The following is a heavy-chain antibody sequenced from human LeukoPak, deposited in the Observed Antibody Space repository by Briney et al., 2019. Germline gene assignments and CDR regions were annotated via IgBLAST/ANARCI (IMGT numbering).Heavy chain of an antibody. J-gene: IGHJ4*02. D-gene: IGHD5-12*01. CDR1: GYTFTSYY. CDR2: INPSVGST. Sequence: ASVKVSCKASGYTFTSYYILWVRQAPGQGLEWMGIINPSVGSTSYAQKFQGRVTMTRDTSTSTVYMELSSLRSEDTAVYYCARSGYNDYGAFDYWGQGTLVTVSS. CDR3: ARSGYNDYGAFDY. V-gene: IGHV1-46*01.